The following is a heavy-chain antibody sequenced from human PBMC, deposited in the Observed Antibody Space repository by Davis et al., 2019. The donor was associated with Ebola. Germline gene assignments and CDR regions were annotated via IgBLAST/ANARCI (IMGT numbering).Heavy chain of an antibody. CDR3: ARDGLDIVLVPAAMPSWYFDL. V-gene: IGHV1-69*06. J-gene: IGHJ2*01. Sequence: SVKVSCKASGGTFSSYAISWVRQAPGQGLEWMGGIIPIFGTANYAQKFQGRVTITADKSTSTAYMELSSLRSEDTAVYYCARDGLDIVLVPAAMPSWYFDLWGRGTLVTVSS. CDR1: GGTFSSYA. D-gene: IGHD2-2*01. CDR2: IIPIFGTA.